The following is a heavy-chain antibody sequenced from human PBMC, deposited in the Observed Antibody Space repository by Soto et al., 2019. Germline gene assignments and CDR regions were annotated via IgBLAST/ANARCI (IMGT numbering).Heavy chain of an antibody. J-gene: IGHJ4*02. CDR3: ARLLGGITMVRGVREYYFDY. CDR1: GGSISSSSYY. CDR2: IYYSGST. Sequence: QLQLQESGPGLVKPSETLSLTCTVSGGSISSSSYYWGWIRQPPGKGLEWIGSIYYSGSTYYNPSLKSRVTISVDTSKNQFSLKLSSVTAADTAVYYCARLLGGITMVRGVREYYFDYWGQGTLVTVSS. V-gene: IGHV4-39*01. D-gene: IGHD3-10*01.